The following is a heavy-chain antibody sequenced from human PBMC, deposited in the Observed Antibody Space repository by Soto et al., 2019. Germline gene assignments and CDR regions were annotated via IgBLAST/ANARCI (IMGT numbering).Heavy chain of an antibody. D-gene: IGHD6-13*01. V-gene: IGHV1-2*02. CDR3: ARDGGYSSSSAHYYYYYGMDV. CDR2: INPNSGGT. J-gene: IGHJ6*02. Sequence: ASVKVSCKASGYTFTGYYMHWVRQAPGQGLEWMGWINPNSGGTNYAQKFQGRVTMTRDTSISTAYMELSRLRSDDTAVYYCARDGGYSSSSAHYYYYYGMDVWGQGXTVTVYS. CDR1: GYTFTGYY.